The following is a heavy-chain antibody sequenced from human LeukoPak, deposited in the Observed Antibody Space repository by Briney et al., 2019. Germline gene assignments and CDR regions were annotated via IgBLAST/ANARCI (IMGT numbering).Heavy chain of an antibody. J-gene: IGHJ6*03. CDR3: ARLGYYDFWSGYIAYYYYYMDV. V-gene: IGHV1-18*01. CDR2: ISAYNGNT. CDR1: GYTFTSCG. Sequence: ASVKVSCKASGYTFTSCGISWVRQAPGQGLEWMGWISAYNGNTNYAQKLQGRVTMTTDTSTSTAYMELRSLRSDDTAVYYCARLGYYDFWSGYIAYYYYYMDVWGKGTTVTVSS. D-gene: IGHD3-3*01.